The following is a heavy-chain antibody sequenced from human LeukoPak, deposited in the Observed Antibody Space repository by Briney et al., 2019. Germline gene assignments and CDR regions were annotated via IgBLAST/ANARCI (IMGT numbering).Heavy chain of an antibody. V-gene: IGHV3-74*01. CDR3: AARYCSNGVCHFY. CDR1: GFTFSSYW. D-gene: IGHD2-8*01. J-gene: IGHJ4*02. CDR2: INSDGSAT. Sequence: GGSLRLSCAASGFTFSSYWMHWVRQAPGKGLVWVSRINSDGSATNYADSVKGRFTISRDNAKDTLFLQMNSLRAEDAAVYYCAARYCSNGVCHFYWGQGTLVTVSS.